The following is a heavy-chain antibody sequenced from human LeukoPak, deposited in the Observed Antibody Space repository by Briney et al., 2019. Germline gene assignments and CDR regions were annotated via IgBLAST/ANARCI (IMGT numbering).Heavy chain of an antibody. D-gene: IGHD6-6*01. CDR1: GGSISGYY. V-gene: IGHV4-4*07. Sequence: KASETLSLTCTVSGGSISGYYWSWIRQPAGKGLEWIGRIYTSGSTNYNPSLKSRVTISVDKSKNQFSLKLSSVTAADTAVYYCARVGGIAARNYYYYYYMDVWGKGTTVTVSS. CDR2: IYTSGST. CDR3: ARVGGIAARNYYYYYYMDV. J-gene: IGHJ6*03.